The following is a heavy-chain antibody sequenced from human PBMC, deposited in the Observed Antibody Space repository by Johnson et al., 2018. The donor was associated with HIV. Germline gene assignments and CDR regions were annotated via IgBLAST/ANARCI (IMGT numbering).Heavy chain of an antibody. CDR2: ISYDGSNK. Sequence: VQLLESGGGLVQPGGSLRLSCAASGFTFSSYAMSWVRQAPGKGLEWVAVISYDGSNKYYADSVKGRFTISRDTSKNTLYLQMNSLRAEDTAVYYCARDSGSYYRTFDIWGQGTMVTVSS. CDR1: GFTFSSYA. V-gene: IGHV3-30-3*01. J-gene: IGHJ3*02. CDR3: ARDSGSYYRTFDI. D-gene: IGHD1-26*01.